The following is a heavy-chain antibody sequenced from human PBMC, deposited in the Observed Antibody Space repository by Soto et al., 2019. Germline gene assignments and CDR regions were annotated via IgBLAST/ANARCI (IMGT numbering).Heavy chain of an antibody. CDR3: ARDIVVVPAAISYYYYGMDV. J-gene: IGHJ6*02. CDR2: IIPIFGTA. D-gene: IGHD2-2*01. Sequence: GASVKVSCKASGGTFSSYAISWVRQAPGQGLEWMGGIIPIFGTANYAQKFQGRVTITADESTSTAYMELSSLRSEDTAVFYCARDIVVVPAAISYYYYGMDVWGQGTTVTVSS. V-gene: IGHV1-69*13. CDR1: GGTFSSYA.